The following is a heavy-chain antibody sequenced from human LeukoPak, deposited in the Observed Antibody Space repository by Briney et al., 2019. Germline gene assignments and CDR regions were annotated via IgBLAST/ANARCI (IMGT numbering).Heavy chain of an antibody. CDR2: INPNSGGT. Sequence: ASVKVSCKASGYTFTGYYMHWVRQAPGQGLEWMGWINPNSGGTNYAQKFQGWVTMTRDTSISTAYMELSRLRSDDTAVYYCARDQYYGSGSSAMDVWGNGTTVTVSS. D-gene: IGHD3-10*01. V-gene: IGHV1-2*04. J-gene: IGHJ6*04. CDR3: ARDQYYGSGSSAMDV. CDR1: GYTFTGYY.